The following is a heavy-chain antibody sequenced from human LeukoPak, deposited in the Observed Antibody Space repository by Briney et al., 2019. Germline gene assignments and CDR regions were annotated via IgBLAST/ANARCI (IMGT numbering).Heavy chain of an antibody. J-gene: IGHJ4*02. CDR2: IYHSGST. V-gene: IGHV4-30-2*01. Sequence: SETLSLTCAVSGGSISSGGYSWSWIRQPPGTGLEWIGYIYHSGSTYYNPSLKSRVTISVDRSKNQFSLKLSSVTAADTAVYYCASSMVRGVIANWGQGTLVTVSS. CDR3: ASSMVRGVIAN. D-gene: IGHD3-10*01. CDR1: GGSISSGGYS.